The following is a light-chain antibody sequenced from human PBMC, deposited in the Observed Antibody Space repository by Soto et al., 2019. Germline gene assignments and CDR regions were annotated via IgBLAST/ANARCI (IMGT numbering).Light chain of an antibody. CDR2: SNN. CDR1: SSNIGSNY. V-gene: IGLV1-47*02. CDR3: AAWDDSLSGYV. J-gene: IGLJ1*01. Sequence: QSVLTQPPSASGTPGQRVTISCSGSSSNIGSNYVYWYQQLPGTAPKLLIYSNNQRPSGVPERFSGSKSGTSASLAISGLRSEDEADYYCAAWDDSLSGYVFGTGTKLTVL.